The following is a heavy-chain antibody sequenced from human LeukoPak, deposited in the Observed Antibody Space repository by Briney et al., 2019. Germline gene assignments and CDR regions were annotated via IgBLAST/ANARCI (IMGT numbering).Heavy chain of an antibody. D-gene: IGHD2-15*01. CDR1: GFTVSSNY. V-gene: IGHV3-53*01. Sequence: GGSLRLSCAASGFTVSSNYMSWVRQAPGKGLEWVSVIYSGGSTYYADSVKGRFTISRDNSKNTLYLQMNSLRAEDTAVYYCARDCSGGSCYSYYYGMDVWGQGTTVTVSS. CDR2: IYSGGST. J-gene: IGHJ6*02. CDR3: ARDCSGGSCYSYYYGMDV.